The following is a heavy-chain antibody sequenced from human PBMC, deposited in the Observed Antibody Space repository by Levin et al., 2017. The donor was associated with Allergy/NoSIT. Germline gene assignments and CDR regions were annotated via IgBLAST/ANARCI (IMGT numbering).Heavy chain of an antibody. J-gene: IGHJ3*01. Sequence: ASVKVSCKGSGYTFKDYAMHWVRQAPGQRLEWMGWVDPGTGNTRYSQDFQGRVTMTTDISASTGYMELRSLRSEDTAVYFCAGRLWYAALQVWGQGTMVTVSS. CDR2: VDPGTGNT. CDR3: AGRLWYAALQV. D-gene: IGHD2-2*01. CDR1: GYTFKDYA. V-gene: IGHV1-3*01.